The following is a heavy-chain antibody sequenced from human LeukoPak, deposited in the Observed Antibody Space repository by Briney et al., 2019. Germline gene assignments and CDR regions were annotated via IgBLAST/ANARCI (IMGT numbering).Heavy chain of an antibody. CDR3: ARGPDYYGSGSYPNWFDL. Sequence: GGSLLLSCAASGFTFSSYSMNWGRQAPGKGLEWVSSISSSSSYIYYADSVKGRFTISRDNAKNSLYLQMNSLRAEDTAVYYCARGPDYYGSGSYPNWFDLWGQGTLVTVSS. CDR1: GFTFSSYS. V-gene: IGHV3-21*01. D-gene: IGHD3-10*01. CDR2: ISSSSSYI. J-gene: IGHJ5*02.